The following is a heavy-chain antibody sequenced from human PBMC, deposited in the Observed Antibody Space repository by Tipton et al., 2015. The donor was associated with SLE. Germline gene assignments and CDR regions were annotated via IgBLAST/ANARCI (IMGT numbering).Heavy chain of an antibody. CDR2: ISAYNGNT. J-gene: IGHJ6*02. CDR3: ARSGHCTGGVCYTYYYGMDV. D-gene: IGHD2-8*02. Sequence: QSGPEVKKPGASVKVSCKASGYTFTSYGISWVRQAPGQGLEWMGWISAYNGNTNYAQKLQGRVTMTTDTSTSTAYMELRSLRSDDTAVYYCARSGHCTGGVCYTYYYGMDVWDQGTTVTVSS. CDR1: GYTFTSYG. V-gene: IGHV1-18*01.